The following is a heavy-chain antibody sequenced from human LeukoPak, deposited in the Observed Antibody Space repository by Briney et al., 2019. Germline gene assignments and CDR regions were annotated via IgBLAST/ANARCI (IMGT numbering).Heavy chain of an antibody. CDR2: INPSGGRT. D-gene: IGHD3-22*01. Sequence: ASVKVSCKASGYTFTSYYMHWVRQTPGQGLEWMGIINPSGGRTGYAQKSQGGVTMTRDTSTSTVSMELSSLRSENTAVYYCARGGRSSGYYWRFDYWGQGTLVTVSS. CDR3: ARGGRSSGYYWRFDY. CDR1: GYTFTSYY. J-gene: IGHJ4*02. V-gene: IGHV1-46*01.